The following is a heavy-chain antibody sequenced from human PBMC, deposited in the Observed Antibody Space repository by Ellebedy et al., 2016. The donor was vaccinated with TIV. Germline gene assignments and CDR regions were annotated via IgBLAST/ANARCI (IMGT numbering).Heavy chain of an antibody. J-gene: IGHJ4*02. CDR1: GGTFTSNY. Sequence: ASVKVSCXASGGTFTSNYLHWVRQAPGQGLEWMGIINPSSGSTRYAQGTRYAQKFQGRVTMTRDTSTSTVYMQLSSLTSETTAVYYCAREGVVTRDFDYWGQGTLVTVSS. V-gene: IGHV1-46*01. CDR2: INPSSGST. D-gene: IGHD4-23*01. CDR3: AREGVVTRDFDY.